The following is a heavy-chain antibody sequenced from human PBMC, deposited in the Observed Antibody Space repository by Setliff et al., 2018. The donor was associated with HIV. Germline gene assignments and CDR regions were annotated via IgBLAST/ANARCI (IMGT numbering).Heavy chain of an antibody. CDR1: GFSFSSYA. CDR2: ISYSGTSI. J-gene: IGHJ6*02. Sequence: GSLRLSCAANGFSFSSYAMNWVRQAPGKGLEWVAYISYSGTSIYYRDSVKGRFTISRDNAKSSLYLQMSSLRADDTAVYYCASEVAVSANALDVWGQGTTVTVS. D-gene: IGHD3-16*01. V-gene: IGHV3-48*04. CDR3: ASEVAVSANALDV.